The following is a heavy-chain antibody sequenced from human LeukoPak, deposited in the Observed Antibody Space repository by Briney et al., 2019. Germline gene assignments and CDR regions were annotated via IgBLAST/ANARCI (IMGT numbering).Heavy chain of an antibody. V-gene: IGHV3-23*01. CDR3: AKSGGSSGWLY. D-gene: IGHD6-19*01. CDR1: GVTFSSYV. Sequence: GGSLRLSCEASGVTFSSYVMSWVRQAPGKGPEWVSGISGSGGGTYYADSVKGRFTISRDDSKNTLYLQMHSLRAEDTAVYYCAKSGGSSGWLYWGQGILVTVSS. CDR2: ISGSGGGT. J-gene: IGHJ4*02.